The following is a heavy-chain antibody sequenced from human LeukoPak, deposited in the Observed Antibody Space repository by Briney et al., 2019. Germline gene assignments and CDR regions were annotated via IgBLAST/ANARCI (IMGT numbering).Heavy chain of an antibody. CDR2: IYPGDSDT. CDR3: ARQLGPDYYGSGSYYNPFDI. J-gene: IGHJ3*02. CDR1: GYSFTNYW. V-gene: IGHV5-51*01. Sequence: GESLKISCKGSGYSFTNYWIGWVRQMPGKGLEWMGIIYPGDSDTRYSPSFQGQVTISADKSISTAYLQWSSLKASDTAMYYCARQLGPDYYGSGSYYNPFDIWGQGTMVTVSS. D-gene: IGHD3-10*01.